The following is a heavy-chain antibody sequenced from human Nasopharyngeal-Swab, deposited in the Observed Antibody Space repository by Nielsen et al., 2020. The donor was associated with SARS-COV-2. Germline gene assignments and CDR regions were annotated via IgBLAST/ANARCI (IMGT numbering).Heavy chain of an antibody. Sequence: VGQAAGKGLEWVSSISSSSSYIYYADSVKGRFTISRDNAKNSLYLQMNSLRAEDTAVYYCARDLSGYWVSFDYWGQGTLVTVSS. CDR2: ISSSSSYI. CDR3: ARDLSGYWVSFDY. V-gene: IGHV3-21*01. D-gene: IGHD5-12*01. J-gene: IGHJ4*02.